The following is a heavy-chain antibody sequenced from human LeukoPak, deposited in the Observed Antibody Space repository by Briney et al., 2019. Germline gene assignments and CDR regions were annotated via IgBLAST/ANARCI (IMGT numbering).Heavy chain of an antibody. J-gene: IGHJ4*02. Sequence: ASVKVSCKASGYTFTSYAMNWVRQSPGQGLEWMGWINTNTGNPTYAQGFTGRFVFSLDTSVSTAYLQISSLKAEDTAVYYCARHKNPYGSGSSDYRGQGTLVTVSS. CDR2: INTNTGNP. CDR3: ARHKNPYGSGSSDY. CDR1: GYTFTSYA. D-gene: IGHD3-10*01. V-gene: IGHV7-4-1*02.